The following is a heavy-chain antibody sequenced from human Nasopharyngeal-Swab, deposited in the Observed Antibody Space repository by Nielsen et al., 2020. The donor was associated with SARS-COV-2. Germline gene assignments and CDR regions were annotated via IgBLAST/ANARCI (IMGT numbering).Heavy chain of an antibody. V-gene: IGHV3-9*01. CDR1: GFTFDDYA. CDR2: ISWNSGSI. CDR3: ANLLSGWYEGNAFDI. J-gene: IGHJ3*02. Sequence: SLKISCAASGFTFDDYAMHWVRQAPGKGLEWVSGISWNSGSIGYADSVKGRFTISRDNAKNSLYLQMNSLRAEDTALYYCANLLSGWYEGNAFDIWGQATMVTVSS. D-gene: IGHD6-19*01.